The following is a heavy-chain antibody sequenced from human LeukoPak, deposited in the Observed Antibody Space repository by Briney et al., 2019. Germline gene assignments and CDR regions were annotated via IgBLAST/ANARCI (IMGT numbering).Heavy chain of an antibody. V-gene: IGHV1-18*01. J-gene: IGHJ5*02. D-gene: IGHD3-10*01. CDR1: GYTFTTYS. CDR3: AREGTFYYGSGVNWFDP. Sequence: ASVKVSCKASGYTFTTYSISWVRQAPGQGLEWMGWISAYNGNTNYAQKLQGRVTMTTDTSTSTAYMELRSLRSDDTAVYFCAREGTFYYGSGVNWFDPWGQGTLVTVSS. CDR2: ISAYNGNT.